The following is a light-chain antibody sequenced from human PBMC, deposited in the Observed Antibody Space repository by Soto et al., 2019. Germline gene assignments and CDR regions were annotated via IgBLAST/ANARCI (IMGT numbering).Light chain of an antibody. CDR3: VQHNSYPIT. Sequence: IQMTQSPSSLSASVGDRVTITCRASQSISSYLNWYQQKPGKAPKHLIYSASSLQSGVPSRFSGSGSGTEFTLTISSLQPEDFATYYCVQHNSYPITSGGGTKVDIK. CDR2: SAS. CDR1: QSISSY. V-gene: IGKV1-17*01. J-gene: IGKJ4*01.